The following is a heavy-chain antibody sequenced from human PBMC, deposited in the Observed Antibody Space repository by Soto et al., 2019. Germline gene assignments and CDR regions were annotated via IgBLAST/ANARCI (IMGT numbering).Heavy chain of an antibody. CDR3: AGGPYYGASADNWFDP. CDR2: IYYSGST. Sequence: QLQLQESGPGLVKPSETLSLTCTVSGGSISSSSYYWGWIRQPPGKGLEWIGSIYYSGSTYYNPSLKSRVTISVDTSKKQFSLMLSSVTAADTAVYYCAGGPYYGASADNWFDPWGQGTLVTVSS. CDR1: GGSISSSSYY. J-gene: IGHJ5*02. V-gene: IGHV4-39*01. D-gene: IGHD4-17*01.